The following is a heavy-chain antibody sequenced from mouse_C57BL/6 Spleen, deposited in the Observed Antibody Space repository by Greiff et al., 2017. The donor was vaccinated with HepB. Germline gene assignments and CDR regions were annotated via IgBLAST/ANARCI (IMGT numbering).Heavy chain of an antibody. CDR2: INPSSGYT. CDR3: AKYYGSSHWYFDV. J-gene: IGHJ1*03. D-gene: IGHD1-1*01. Sequence: VQLQESGAELAKPGASVKLSCKASGYTFTSYWMHWVKQRPGQGLEWIGYINPSSGYTKYNQKFKDKATLTADKSSSTAYMQLSSLTYEDSAVYYCAKYYGSSHWYFDVWGTGTTVTVSS. CDR1: GYTFTSYW. V-gene: IGHV1-7*01.